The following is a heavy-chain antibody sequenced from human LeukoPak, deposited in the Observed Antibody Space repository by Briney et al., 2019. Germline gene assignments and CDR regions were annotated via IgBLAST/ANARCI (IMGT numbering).Heavy chain of an antibody. D-gene: IGHD3-3*01. CDR1: GGSFSGYY. Sequence: SETLSLTCAVYGGSFSGYYWSWIRQPPGKGLEWIGEINHSGSTNYNPSLKSRVTISVDTSKNQFSLKLSSVTAADTAVYYCARGFITIFGLNWSDPWGQGTLVTVSS. CDR2: INHSGST. CDR3: ARGFITIFGLNWSDP. J-gene: IGHJ5*02. V-gene: IGHV4-34*01.